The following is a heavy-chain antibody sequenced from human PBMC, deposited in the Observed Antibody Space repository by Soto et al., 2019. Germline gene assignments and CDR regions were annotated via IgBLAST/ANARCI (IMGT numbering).Heavy chain of an antibody. CDR2: ISYDGSNK. D-gene: IGHD3-22*01. J-gene: IGHJ4*02. Sequence: GSLRLSCAASGFTFSSYGMHWVRQAPGKGLEWVAVISYDGSNKYYADSVKGRFTISRDNSKNTLYLQMNSLRAEDTAVYYCAKDTSDTVVVGTFDYWGQGTLVTVSS. V-gene: IGHV3-30*18. CDR1: GFTFSSYG. CDR3: AKDTSDTVVVGTFDY.